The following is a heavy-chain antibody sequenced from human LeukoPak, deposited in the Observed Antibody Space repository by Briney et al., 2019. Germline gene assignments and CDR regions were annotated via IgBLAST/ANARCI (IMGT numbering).Heavy chain of an antibody. CDR3: ARSRDGYNGLFDP. CDR1: GFTFSDHS. CDR2: ITSGGSPM. V-gene: IGHV3-11*01. Sequence: PGGSLRLSCAASGFTFSDHSMSWIRQSPGKGLEWVAYITSGGSPMYYVDSMKGRSTISRDNAKNSLYLEVHSLRAEDTAFYYCARSRDGYNGLFDPWGQGTLVTVSS. D-gene: IGHD5-24*01. J-gene: IGHJ5*02.